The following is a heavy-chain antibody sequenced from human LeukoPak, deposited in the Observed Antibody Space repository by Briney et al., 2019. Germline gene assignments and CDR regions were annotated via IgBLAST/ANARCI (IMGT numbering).Heavy chain of an antibody. CDR1: GYPFNNYD. CDR2: INPNSGGT. V-gene: IGHV1-2*02. J-gene: IGHJ4*02. Sequence: ASVKVSCKASGYPFNNYDINWVRQAPGQGLEWMGWINPNSGGTNYAQKFQGRVTMTRDTSISTAYMELSRLRSDDTAVYYCARSGYYDSSGRPGDFDYWGQGTLVTVSS. CDR3: ARSGYYDSSGRPGDFDY. D-gene: IGHD3-22*01.